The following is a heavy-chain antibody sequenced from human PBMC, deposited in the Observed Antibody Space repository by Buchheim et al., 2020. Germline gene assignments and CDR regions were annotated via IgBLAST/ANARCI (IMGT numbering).Heavy chain of an antibody. J-gene: IGHJ4*02. CDR2: IDWNDNK. CDR3: ARIQGSGWYTADY. D-gene: IGHD6-19*01. V-gene: IGHV2-70*15. Sequence: QVTLRESGPALVKPTQTLTLTCTFSGFSLRTSGMCVSWIRQPPGKALEWLARIDWNDNKYYITSLKNRLTSSKDIPRDQGVLTMTNVDPADTATYYCARIQGSGWYTADYWGQGTL. CDR1: GFSLRTSGMC.